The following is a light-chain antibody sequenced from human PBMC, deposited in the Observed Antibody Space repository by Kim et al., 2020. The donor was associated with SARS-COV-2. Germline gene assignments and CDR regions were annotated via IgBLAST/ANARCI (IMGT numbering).Light chain of an antibody. V-gene: IGKV3-20*01. CDR3: QQYGDSLFT. CDR2: AAS. Sequence: EIVLTQSPGTLSLSPGERATLSCRASQTLSTGYLAWYQHKPGQAPRLLIYAASSRATGIPDRFSGSASGTDFTLTISRLEPEDFAVYYCQQYGDSLFTFGPGTKVDSK. CDR1: QTLSTGY. J-gene: IGKJ3*01.